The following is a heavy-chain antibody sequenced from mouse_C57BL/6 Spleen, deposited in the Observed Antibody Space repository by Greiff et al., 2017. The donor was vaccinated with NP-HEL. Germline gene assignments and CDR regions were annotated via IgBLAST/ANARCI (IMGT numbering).Heavy chain of an antibody. CDR1: GFTFSDYG. Sequence: EVQVVESGGGLVKPGGSLKLSCAASGFTFSDYGMHWVRQAPEKGLEWVAYISSGSSTIYYAATVKGRFTISRDNAKNTLYLQMTRLRSEDTAMYYCARIHYGYGYAMDDWGQGTSVTVSS. CDR3: ARIHYGYGYAMDD. D-gene: IGHD2-2*01. CDR2: ISSGSSTI. V-gene: IGHV5-17*01. J-gene: IGHJ4*01.